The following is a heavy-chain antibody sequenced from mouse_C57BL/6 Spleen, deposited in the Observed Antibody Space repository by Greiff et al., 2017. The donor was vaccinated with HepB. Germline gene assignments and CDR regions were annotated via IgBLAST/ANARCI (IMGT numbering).Heavy chain of an antibody. CDR2: IYPGDGDT. Sequence: VQLQQSGAELVKPGASVKISCKASGYAFSSYWMNWVKQRPGKGLEWIGQIYPGDGDTNYNGKFKGKATLTADKSSSTAYMQLSSLTSEDSAVYFCARSGILNYFDYWGQGTTLTVSS. D-gene: IGHD4-1*01. J-gene: IGHJ2*01. V-gene: IGHV1-80*01. CDR1: GYAFSSYW. CDR3: ARSGILNYFDY.